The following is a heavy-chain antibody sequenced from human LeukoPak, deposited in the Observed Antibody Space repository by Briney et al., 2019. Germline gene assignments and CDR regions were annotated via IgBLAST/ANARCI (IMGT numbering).Heavy chain of an antibody. V-gene: IGHV1-69*04. CDR2: IIPILGIA. CDR3: ARENVDTAMAPSYYYYGMDV. Sequence: SVKVSCKASGGTFSSYTISWVRQAPGQGLEWMGRIIPILGIANYAQKFQGRVTITADKSTSTAYMELSSLRSEDTAVYYCARENVDTAMAPSYYYYGMDVWGQGTTVTVSS. J-gene: IGHJ6*02. CDR1: GGTFSSYT. D-gene: IGHD5-18*01.